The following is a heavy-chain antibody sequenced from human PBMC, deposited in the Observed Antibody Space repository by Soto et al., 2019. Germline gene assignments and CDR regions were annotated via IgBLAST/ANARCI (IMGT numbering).Heavy chain of an antibody. CDR1: GFTFSSYG. D-gene: IGHD3-10*01. Sequence: GGSLRPSCAASGFTFSSYGMHWVRQAPGKGLEWVAVIWYDGSNKYYADSVKGRFTISRDNSKNTLYLQMNSLRAEDTAVYYCARGGTMVRGVIFNWFDPWGQGTLVTVSS. CDR2: IWYDGSNK. CDR3: ARGGTMVRGVIFNWFDP. J-gene: IGHJ5*02. V-gene: IGHV3-33*01.